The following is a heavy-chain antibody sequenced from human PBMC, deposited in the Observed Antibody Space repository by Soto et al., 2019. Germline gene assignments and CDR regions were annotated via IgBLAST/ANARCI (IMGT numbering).Heavy chain of an antibody. CDR3: PRQGPY. J-gene: IGHJ4*02. V-gene: IGHV4-39*01. CDR2: LDYSGTD. CDR1: GFSISSTSYN. Sequence: PPETLSLTCHFPGFSISSTSYNWRWSRQPPGTGLEWIGTLDYSGTDHYTPSLKSRINMSADPSKNQVSLTLTSVTAADTAVYYCPRQGPYCGKGAMVTVSS.